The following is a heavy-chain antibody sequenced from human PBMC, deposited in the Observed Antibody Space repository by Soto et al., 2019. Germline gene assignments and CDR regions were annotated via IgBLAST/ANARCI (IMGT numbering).Heavy chain of an antibody. CDR3: ARDRPRRNFGWLLSPEGFDGMDF. CDR1: GYTFTSYG. Sequence: QVQLVQSGAEVKKPGASVKVSCKASGYTFTSYGISWVRQAPGQGLEWMGWISAYNGNTHYSQKLQGRGTMTTDTSTSTAYMELRSLRSDDTAVYYCARDRPRRNFGWLLSPEGFDGMDFCGQGTTVTVSS. V-gene: IGHV1-18*01. J-gene: IGHJ6*02. CDR2: ISAYNGNT. D-gene: IGHD3-9*01.